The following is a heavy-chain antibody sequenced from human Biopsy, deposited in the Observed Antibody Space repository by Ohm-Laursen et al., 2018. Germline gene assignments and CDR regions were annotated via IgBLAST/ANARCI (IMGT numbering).Heavy chain of an antibody. CDR1: GFTLSNYG. CDR3: AKGLYSGSYYYDS. D-gene: IGHD1-26*01. V-gene: IGHV3-30*18. CDR2: VSSDGKNK. J-gene: IGHJ4*02. Sequence: SLRLSCAASGFTLSNYGMHWVRQAPGRGLEWVAAVSSDGKNKHYADSVQGRFTISRENSKNTVDLQMNSLRAEDTAVYYCAKGLYSGSYYYDSWGQGTLVTVSS.